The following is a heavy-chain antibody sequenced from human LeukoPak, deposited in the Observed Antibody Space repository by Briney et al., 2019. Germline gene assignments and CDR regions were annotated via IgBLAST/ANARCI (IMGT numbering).Heavy chain of an antibody. CDR1: GFTFSSYS. Sequence: GGSLRLSCAASGFTFSSYSMNWVRQAPGKGLEWVSYISSSSSTIYYADSVKGRFTISRDNAKNSLYLQMNSLRAEDTAVYYCARDSTYYDFWSGYYGFDYWGQGTLVTVSS. CDR3: ARDSTYYDFWSGYYGFDY. D-gene: IGHD3-3*01. CDR2: ISSSSSTI. V-gene: IGHV3-48*01. J-gene: IGHJ4*02.